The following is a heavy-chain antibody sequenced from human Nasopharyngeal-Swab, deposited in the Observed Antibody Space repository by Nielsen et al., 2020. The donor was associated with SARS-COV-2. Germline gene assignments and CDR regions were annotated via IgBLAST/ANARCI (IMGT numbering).Heavy chain of an antibody. D-gene: IGHD3-22*01. CDR2: ISGGSDST. CDR1: GFTFSNFA. J-gene: IGHJ4*02. V-gene: IGHV3-21*01. CDR3: ARDSPDSSGYYYFDY. Sequence: GVLKISCAASGFTFSNFAMSWVRQAPGKGLEWVSVISGGSDSTYYADSVKGRFTISRDNAKNSLYLQINSLRAEDTAVYYCARDSPDSSGYYYFDYWGQGTLVTVSS.